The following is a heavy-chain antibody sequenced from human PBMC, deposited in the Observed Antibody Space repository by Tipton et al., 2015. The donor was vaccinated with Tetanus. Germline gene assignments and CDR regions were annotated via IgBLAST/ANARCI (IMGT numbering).Heavy chain of an antibody. D-gene: IGHD5-24*01. CDR2: IFYNGRT. V-gene: IGHV4-59*01. CDR3: ARTTRRWLHPDY. CDR1: GDSMTDFY. J-gene: IGHJ4*02. Sequence: TLSLTCNVSGDSMTDFYWSWIRQPPGKGLEWIAYIFYNGRTQSNPSLKRRVSISVDTAKNQFSLQLSSVTAADTAIYYCARTTRRWLHPDYWGQGTLVTDSS.